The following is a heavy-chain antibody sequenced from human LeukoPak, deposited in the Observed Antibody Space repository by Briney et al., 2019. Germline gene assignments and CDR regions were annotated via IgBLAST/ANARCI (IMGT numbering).Heavy chain of an antibody. Sequence: PGGTLRLSCAASGFTFSSYGMSWVRQAPGKGLEWVSAISGSGGSTYYADSVKGRFTISRDNSKNTLYLQMNSLRAEDTAVYYCAKEWGFGYYDHVWGSYRPIANDYWGQGTLVTVSS. J-gene: IGHJ4*02. CDR1: GFTFSSYG. CDR3: AKEWGFGYYDHVWGSYRPIANDY. V-gene: IGHV3-23*01. D-gene: IGHD3-16*02. CDR2: ISGSGGST.